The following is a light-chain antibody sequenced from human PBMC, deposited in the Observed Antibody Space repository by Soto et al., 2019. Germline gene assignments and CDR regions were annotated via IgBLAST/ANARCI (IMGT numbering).Light chain of an antibody. Sequence: SYELTQPPSVSVAPGQTASIACGGDSIGSKSVNWYQQRPGQAPVVVVYGDTDRPTGIPERFSGSNSGNTATLTITRVEAGDEADYYCQVWDGRSFQGVFGPGTKVTVL. CDR1: SIGSKS. J-gene: IGLJ1*01. CDR3: QVWDGRSFQGV. V-gene: IGLV3-21*02. CDR2: GDT.